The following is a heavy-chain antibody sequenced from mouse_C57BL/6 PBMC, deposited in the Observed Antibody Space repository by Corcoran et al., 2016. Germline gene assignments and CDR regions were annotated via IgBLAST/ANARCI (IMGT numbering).Heavy chain of an antibody. Sequence: QVQLQQSGPELVKPGASVKISCKASGYSFTSYYIHWVKQRPGQGLEWIGWIYPGSGNTKYNEKFKGKATLTADTSSSTAYMQLSSLTSEDSAVYYCAREYSNYSYYAMDYWGQGTSVTVSS. J-gene: IGHJ4*01. CDR1: GYSFTSYY. CDR2: IYPGSGNT. V-gene: IGHV1-66*01. CDR3: AREYSNYSYYAMDY. D-gene: IGHD2-5*01.